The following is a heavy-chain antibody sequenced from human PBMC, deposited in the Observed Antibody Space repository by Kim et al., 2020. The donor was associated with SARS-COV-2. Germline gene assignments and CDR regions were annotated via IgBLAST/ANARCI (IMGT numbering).Heavy chain of an antibody. CDR3: ARIEVFDFDF. J-gene: IGHJ4*02. D-gene: IGHD2-21*01. V-gene: IGHV4-34*01. CDR2: GST. Sequence: GSTHYHPSIKSRVTISVDTSKNQFSLKLSSVTAADMAVYYCARIEVFDFDFWGQGTLVTVSS.